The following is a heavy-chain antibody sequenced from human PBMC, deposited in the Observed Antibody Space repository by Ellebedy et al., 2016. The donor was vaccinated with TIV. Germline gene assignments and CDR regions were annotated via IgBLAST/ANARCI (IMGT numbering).Heavy chain of an antibody. CDR3: ARGPLRGDGGGDN. J-gene: IGHJ4*02. CDR1: GYSFTSYW. D-gene: IGHD3-10*01. Sequence: PGGSLRLSCKGSGYSFTSYWIGWVRQMPGKGLEWMGAIYPVDSNTKYSPSFQGQVTTSADKSISTAYLQWSTLKASDTALYYCARGPLRGDGGGDNWGQGTLVTVSS. CDR2: IYPVDSNT. V-gene: IGHV5-51*01.